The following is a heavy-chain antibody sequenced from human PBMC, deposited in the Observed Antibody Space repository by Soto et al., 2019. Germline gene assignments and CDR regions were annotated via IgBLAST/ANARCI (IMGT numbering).Heavy chain of an antibody. CDR2: IKQDGSDK. CDR3: ASSGASNSNWFDP. J-gene: IGHJ5*02. CDR1: GFTFSSYW. V-gene: IGHV3-7*01. Sequence: LRPSCAASGFTFSSYWMSWVRQAPGKGLEWVANIKQDGSDKYYVDSVKGRFTISRDNAXXXXXXQXNXLXXXXTAVYYCASSGASNSNWFDPWGQGTLVTVSS. D-gene: IGHD3-10*01.